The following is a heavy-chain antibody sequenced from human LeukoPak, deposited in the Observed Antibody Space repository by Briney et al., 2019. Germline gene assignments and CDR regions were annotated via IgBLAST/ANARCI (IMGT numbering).Heavy chain of an antibody. D-gene: IGHD3-16*01. CDR1: GFTFSSYS. Sequence: GGSLRLTCAASGFTFSSYSMNWVRQAPGKGLEWVSSISSSSSYIYYADSVKGRFTISRDNAKNSLYLQMNSLRAEDTAVYYCARDGGRAVEYYFDYWGQGTLVTVSS. CDR2: ISSSSSYI. V-gene: IGHV3-21*01. CDR3: ARDGGRAVEYYFDY. J-gene: IGHJ4*02.